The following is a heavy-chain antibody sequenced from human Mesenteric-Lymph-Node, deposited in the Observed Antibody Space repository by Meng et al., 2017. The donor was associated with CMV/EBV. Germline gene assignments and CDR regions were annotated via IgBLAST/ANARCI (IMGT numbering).Heavy chain of an antibody. D-gene: IGHD2-2*01. J-gene: IGHJ5*02. CDR3: ARLNCSSTSCYVNWFDP. CDR1: GYTFTGYY. V-gene: IGHV1-2*02. CDR2: INPNSGGT. Sequence: ASVKVSCKASGYTFTGYYMHWVRQAPGQGLEWMGWINPNSGGTSYAQKFQGRVTMTRDTSISTAYMELSRLRSDDTAVYYCARLNCSSTSCYVNWFDPWGQGTLVTVSS.